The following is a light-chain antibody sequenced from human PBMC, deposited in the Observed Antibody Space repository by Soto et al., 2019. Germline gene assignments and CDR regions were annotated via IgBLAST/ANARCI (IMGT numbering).Light chain of an antibody. V-gene: IGKV3-15*01. CDR3: QQYNNWPLG. CDR1: QSVSSN. Sequence: EIVMTQSPATLSVSPGERVTLSCRASQSVSSNLAWYQQKPGQAPRLLMYGASSRATGIPARFSGSGSGTEFTLSISRLQSEDFAVYYCQQYNNWPLGFGPGTKVDIK. CDR2: GAS. J-gene: IGKJ3*01.